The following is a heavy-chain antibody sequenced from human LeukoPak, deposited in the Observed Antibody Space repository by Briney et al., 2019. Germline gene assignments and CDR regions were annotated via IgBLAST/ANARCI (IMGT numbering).Heavy chain of an antibody. CDR3: ERDRTGTGWYYYYMDV. J-gene: IGHJ6*03. CDR2: IYHSGST. Sequence: SETLSLTCAVSGGSISSSNWWSWVRQPPGKGLEWIGEIYHSGSTNYNPSLKSRVTISVDKSKNQFSLKLSSVTAADTAVYYCERDRTGTGWYYYYMDVWGKGTTVTVSS. D-gene: IGHD4-17*01. V-gene: IGHV4-4*02. CDR1: GGSISSSNW.